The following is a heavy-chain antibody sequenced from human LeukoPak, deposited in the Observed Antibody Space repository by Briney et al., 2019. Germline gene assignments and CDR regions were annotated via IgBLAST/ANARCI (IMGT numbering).Heavy chain of an antibody. CDR3: ARDLGYSSGWYRYYFDY. CDR1: GYTFTGYY. Sequence: ASVKVSCKASGYTFTGYYMHWVRQAPGQGLEWMGWINPNGGGTNYAQKFQGRVTMTRDTSISTAYMELSRLRSDDTAVYYCARDLGYSSGWYRYYFDYWGQGTLVTVSS. V-gene: IGHV1-2*02. J-gene: IGHJ4*02. D-gene: IGHD6-19*01. CDR2: INPNGGGT.